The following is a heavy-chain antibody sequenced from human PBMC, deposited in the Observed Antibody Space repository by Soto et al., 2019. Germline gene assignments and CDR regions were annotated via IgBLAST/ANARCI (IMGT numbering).Heavy chain of an antibody. J-gene: IGHJ6*03. CDR1: GYDFTTYW. Sequence: GESLKISCTGSGYDFTTYWIAWVRQMSGKGLEWMGIIYPGDSDTRYSPSFQGQVIISADKSISTAYLQWSSLKASDTAMYYCARLPNSPYDPYYYYMDVWGKGTTVTVSS. CDR3: ARLPNSPYDPYYYYMDV. D-gene: IGHD5-12*01. CDR2: IYPGDSDT. V-gene: IGHV5-51*01.